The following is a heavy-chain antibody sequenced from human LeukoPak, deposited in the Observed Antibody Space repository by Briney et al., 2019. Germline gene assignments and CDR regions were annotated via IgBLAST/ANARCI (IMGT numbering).Heavy chain of an antibody. J-gene: IGHJ4*02. Sequence: GGSLRLSCAASGFTVSSNHMSWVRQAPGKGLEWVSVIYSGGSTYYADSVKGRFTISRDNSKNTLYLQMNSLRAEDAAVYYCASAGGYSSSWYSFDYWGQGTLVTVSS. V-gene: IGHV3-66*01. CDR3: ASAGGYSSSWYSFDY. CDR2: IYSGGST. D-gene: IGHD6-13*01. CDR1: GFTVSSNH.